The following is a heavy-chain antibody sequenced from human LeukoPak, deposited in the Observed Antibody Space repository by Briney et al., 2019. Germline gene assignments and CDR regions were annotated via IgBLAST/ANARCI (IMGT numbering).Heavy chain of an antibody. J-gene: IGHJ4*02. CDR1: GGSLSISNYY. CDR3: ARDREVGATGYYFDY. CDR2: IYYSGNT. D-gene: IGHD1-26*01. Sequence: SETLSLTCTVSGGSLSISNYYWGWIRQPPGKGLEYIGYIYYSGNTYYNPSLKSRLSISIETSKNHFSLRLSSVTAADTAVYYCARDREVGATGYYFDYWGQGTLVTVSS. V-gene: IGHV4-39*02.